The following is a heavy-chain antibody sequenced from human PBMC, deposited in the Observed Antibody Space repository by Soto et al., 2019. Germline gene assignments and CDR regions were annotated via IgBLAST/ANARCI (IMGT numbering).Heavy chain of an antibody. Sequence: QVQLVQSGAEVKKPGSSVKVSCKASGGTFSSYAISWVRQAPGQGLEWMGGIIPIFGTANYAQKFQGRVTITADESTSTAYMELSSLRSEDTAVYYWARDVGPARFLDSLDAFDIWDQGTMVTVSS. D-gene: IGHD1-26*01. CDR3: ARDVGPARFLDSLDAFDI. CDR1: GGTFSSYA. J-gene: IGHJ3*02. CDR2: IIPIFGTA. V-gene: IGHV1-69*01.